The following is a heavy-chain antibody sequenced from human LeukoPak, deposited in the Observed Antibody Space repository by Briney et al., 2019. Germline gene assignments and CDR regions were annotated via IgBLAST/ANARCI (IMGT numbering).Heavy chain of an antibody. V-gene: IGHV3-23*01. D-gene: IGHD1-1*01. Sequence: GGSLRLSCATPGLTFNDYVMTSGRQAPEKGLEWVSSISSSGRSTYYADSVRGRFTISRDNSKNPLFLQMNTLRADDTAVYYCAKEVPYLDYWGRGTLVTVSS. J-gene: IGHJ4*02. CDR3: AKEVPYLDY. CDR1: GLTFNDYV. CDR2: ISSSGRST.